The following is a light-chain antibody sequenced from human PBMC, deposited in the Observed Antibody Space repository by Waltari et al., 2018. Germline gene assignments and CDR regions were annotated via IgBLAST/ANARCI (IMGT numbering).Light chain of an antibody. CDR1: NSNIGTNN. J-gene: IGLJ3*02. CDR2: TSN. V-gene: IGLV1-44*01. Sequence: QSVLTQPPSTSGTPGQRVSISCSGTNSNIGTNNVNWYQQVPGTAPKLHIYTSNQRPSGVPDRFSGSQSGTSASLAITGLQPEDEGDYYCVSWDDSLNGWVFGGGTKLTVL. CDR3: VSWDDSLNGWV.